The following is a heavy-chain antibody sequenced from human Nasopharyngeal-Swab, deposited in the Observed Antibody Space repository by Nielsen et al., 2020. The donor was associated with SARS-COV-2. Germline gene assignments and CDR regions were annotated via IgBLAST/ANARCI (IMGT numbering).Heavy chain of an antibody. CDR3: ARVGWWFHYYFDY. V-gene: IGHV3-74*01. D-gene: IGHD2-15*01. CDR1: GFTFSTYW. J-gene: IGHJ4*02. Sequence: GESLKISCAASGFTFSTYWMHWVRQAPGKGLVWVSRINGDGSSTFYAGSVRGRFTISRDNAKNTLYLQMNSLRAEDTAVYYCARVGWWFHYYFDYWGQGTLVTVSS. CDR2: INGDGSST.